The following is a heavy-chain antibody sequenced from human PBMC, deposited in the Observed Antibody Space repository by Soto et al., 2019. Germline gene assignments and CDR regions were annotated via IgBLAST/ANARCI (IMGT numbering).Heavy chain of an antibody. CDR3: ATDGYSSALDYYYGMDV. CDR2: FDPEDGET. CDR1: GYTLTELS. D-gene: IGHD6-25*01. J-gene: IGHJ6*02. Sequence: QVQLVQSGAEVKKPGASVKVSCKVSGYTLTELSMHWVRQAPGKGLEWMGGFDPEDGETIYAQKFQGRVTMTEDKTTDTAYMELSSLRSEDTAVYYCATDGYSSALDYYYGMDVWGQGTTVTVSS. V-gene: IGHV1-24*01.